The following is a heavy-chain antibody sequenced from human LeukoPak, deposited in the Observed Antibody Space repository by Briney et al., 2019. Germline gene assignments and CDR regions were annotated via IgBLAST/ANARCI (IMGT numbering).Heavy chain of an antibody. V-gene: IGHV3-53*04. Sequence: GGSLRLSCAASGFRFDDYTMHWVRQAPGKGLEWVSVIYGGGNTYYADSVEGRFTISRHNSKNTLYLQMNSLRAEDTAVYYCARMRYYDSGGYPNFDYWGQGTLVTVSS. CDR1: GFRFDDYT. D-gene: IGHD3-22*01. J-gene: IGHJ4*02. CDR2: IYGGGNT. CDR3: ARMRYYDSGGYPNFDY.